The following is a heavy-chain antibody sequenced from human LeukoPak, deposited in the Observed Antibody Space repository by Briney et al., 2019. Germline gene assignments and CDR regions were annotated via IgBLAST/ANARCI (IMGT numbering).Heavy chain of an antibody. CDR1: GYTFIGYY. CDR3: ARVGCSGGSCSMGVDAFDI. V-gene: IGHV1-2*06. D-gene: IGHD2-15*01. Sequence: ASVKVSCKASGYTFIGYYIHWIRQAPGQGLEWMGRINPNSGGTNYAQKFQGRVTMTRDTSISTAYMELSRLRSDDTAVYYCARVGCSGGSCSMGVDAFDIWGQGTMVTVSS. CDR2: INPNSGGT. J-gene: IGHJ3*02.